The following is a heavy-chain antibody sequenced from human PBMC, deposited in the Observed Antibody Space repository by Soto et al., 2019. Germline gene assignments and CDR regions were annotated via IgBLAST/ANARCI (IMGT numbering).Heavy chain of an antibody. V-gene: IGHV4-4*02. CDR3: ARDRSSYEDTYGMDV. D-gene: IGHD5-18*01. CDR2: IYHSGST. CDR1: GGSISSSNW. J-gene: IGHJ6*02. Sequence: PSETLSLTCAVSGGSISSSNWWSWVRQPPGKGLEWIGEIYHSGSTNYNPSLKSRVTISVGKSKNQFSLKLSSVTAADTAVYYCARDRSSYEDTYGMDVWGQGTTVTVSS.